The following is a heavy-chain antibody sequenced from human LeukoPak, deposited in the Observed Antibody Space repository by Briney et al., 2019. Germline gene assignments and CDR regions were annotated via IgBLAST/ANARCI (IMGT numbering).Heavy chain of an antibody. D-gene: IGHD6-13*01. V-gene: IGHV1-2*02. Sequence: ASVKVSCKASGYTFTGYYMHWVRQAPGQGLEWMGWINPNSGGTNYAQKFQGRVTMTRDTSISTAYMELSRLRSDDTAVYYCARFASSSWFYMDVWGQGTTVTISS. CDR3: ARFASSSWFYMDV. CDR2: INPNSGGT. J-gene: IGHJ6*03. CDR1: GYTFTGYY.